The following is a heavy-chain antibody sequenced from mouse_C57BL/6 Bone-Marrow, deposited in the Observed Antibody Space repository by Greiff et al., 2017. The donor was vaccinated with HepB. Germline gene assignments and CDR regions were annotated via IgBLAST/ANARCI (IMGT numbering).Heavy chain of an antibody. D-gene: IGHD2-3*01. Sequence: VQLKESGGGLVKPGGSLKLSCAASGFTFSSYAMSWVRQTPEKRLEWVATISDGGSYTYYPDNVKGRFTISRDNAKNNLYLQMSQLKSEDTAMYYCARDPFDGYYPDYWGQGTTLTVSS. CDR1: GFTFSSYA. V-gene: IGHV5-4*01. J-gene: IGHJ2*01. CDR3: ARDPFDGYYPDY. CDR2: ISDGGSYT.